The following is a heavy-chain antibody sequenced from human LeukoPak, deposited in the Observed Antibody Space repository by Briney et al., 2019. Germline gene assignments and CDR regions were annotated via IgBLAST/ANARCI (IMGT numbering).Heavy chain of an antibody. CDR2: ISGSGTST. J-gene: IGHJ4*02. CDR1: GFTFRSYA. Sequence: GGSLRLSCAASGFTFRSYAMSWVRHAPGEGLEWVLAISGSGTSTYYADSVKGRFTISRDNSKNTLYLQMNSLRAEDTAVYYCEGTYYYDSSDDYWGQGTLVTVSS. V-gene: IGHV3-23*01. CDR3: EGTYYYDSSDDY. D-gene: IGHD3-22*01.